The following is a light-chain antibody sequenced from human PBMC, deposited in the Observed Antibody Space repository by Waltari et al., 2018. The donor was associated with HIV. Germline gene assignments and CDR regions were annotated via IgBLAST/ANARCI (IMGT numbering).Light chain of an antibody. V-gene: IGLV1-40*01. CDR1: TSHLGTLYL. Sequence: QSVLTQPPSVSGAPGQRVTISCSGSTSHLGTLYLLHWYQQLPGMAPKLLISGDSNRPSGVPDRFSAAKSGTSGSLTITGLQPEDEADYYCQTVDITLGGFYVFGTGTKVTVL. CDR3: QTVDITLGGFYV. J-gene: IGLJ1*01. CDR2: GDS.